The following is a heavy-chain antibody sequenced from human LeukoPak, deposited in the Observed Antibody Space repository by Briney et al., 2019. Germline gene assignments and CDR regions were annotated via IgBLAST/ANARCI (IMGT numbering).Heavy chain of an antibody. J-gene: IGHJ4*02. V-gene: IGHV1-69*13. CDR3: ARSLWFGELSPDY. CDR2: IIPIFGTA. Sequence: GASVKVSCKASGGTFSSYAISWVRQAPGQGLEWMGGIIPIFGTANYAQKFQGRVTITADESTSTAYMELSSLRSEDTAVYYCARSLWFGELSPDYWGQGTLVTVSS. CDR1: GGTFSSYA. D-gene: IGHD3-10*01.